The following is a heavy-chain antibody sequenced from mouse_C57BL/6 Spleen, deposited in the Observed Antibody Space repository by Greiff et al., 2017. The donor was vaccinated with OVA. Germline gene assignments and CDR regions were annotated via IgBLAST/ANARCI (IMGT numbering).Heavy chain of an antibody. CDR3: AREEDYSNYGY. CDR2: ISYDGSN. J-gene: IGHJ2*01. V-gene: IGHV3-6*01. D-gene: IGHD2-5*01. CDR1: GYSITSGYY. Sequence: EVQLQESGPGLVKPSQSLSLTCSVTGYSITSGYYWNWIRQFPGNKLEWMGYISYDGSNNYNPSLKNRISITRDTSKNQFFLKLNSVTTEDTATYYCAREEDYSNYGYWGQGTTLTVSS.